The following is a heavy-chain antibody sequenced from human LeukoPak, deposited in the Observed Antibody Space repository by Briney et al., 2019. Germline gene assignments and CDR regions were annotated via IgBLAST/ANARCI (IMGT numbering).Heavy chain of an antibody. V-gene: IGHV4-34*01. CDR2: INHSGST. D-gene: IGHD6-13*01. J-gene: IGHJ4*02. CDR3: ARGADRYSSPNGNYFDY. CDR1: GGSFSGYY. Sequence: PSETLSLTCAVYGGSFSGYYWSWIRQPPGKGLEWIGEINHSGSTNYNPSLKSRVTISVDTSKNQFSLKLSSVTAADTAVYYCARGADRYSSPNGNYFDYWGQGTLVTVSS.